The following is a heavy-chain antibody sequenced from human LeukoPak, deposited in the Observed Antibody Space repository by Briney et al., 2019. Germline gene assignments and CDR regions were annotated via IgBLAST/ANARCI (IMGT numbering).Heavy chain of an antibody. CDR1: GFTFSSYS. J-gene: IGHJ6*02. V-gene: IGHV3-48*04. Sequence: GGSLRLSCAASGFTFSSYSMNWVRQAPGKGLEWVSYISSSSSTIYYADSVKGRFTISRDNAKNSLYLQMNSLRAEDTAVYYCARSNRNYYYYYGMDVWGQGTTVTVSS. D-gene: IGHD1-1*01. CDR3: ARSNRNYYYYYGMDV. CDR2: ISSSSSTI.